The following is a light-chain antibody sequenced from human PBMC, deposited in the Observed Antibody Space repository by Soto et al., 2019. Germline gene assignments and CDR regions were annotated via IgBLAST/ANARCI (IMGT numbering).Light chain of an antibody. V-gene: IGKV3-15*01. Sequence: EIVMTQSPATLSVSPGEGATLSCRASQSISSELAWYQQRPGQPPRLLIYGASTRATGVPDRFTGSGSGSDFTLTISGLQSEDFAVYCCQQGHNWPLTFGQGTRLEI. CDR2: GAS. CDR3: QQGHNWPLT. J-gene: IGKJ2*01. CDR1: QSISSE.